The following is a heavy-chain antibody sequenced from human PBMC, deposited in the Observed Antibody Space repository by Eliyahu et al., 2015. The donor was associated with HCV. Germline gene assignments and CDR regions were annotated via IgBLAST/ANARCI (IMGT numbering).Heavy chain of an antibody. CDR2: IYRSGKT. J-gene: IGHJ4*02. D-gene: IGHD2-8*01. CDR3: SRDNGADF. Sequence: QVQLQESGPGLVKPSGTLSLTCSVSGGSVNSNNYWNWFRQSPEKGLEWIGEIYRSGKTTYNPSLKSRVTISIDKSKNQFSLELTSVTAADTAVYYCSRDNGADFWGQGTLVTVSS. V-gene: IGHV4-4*02. CDR1: GGSVNSNNY.